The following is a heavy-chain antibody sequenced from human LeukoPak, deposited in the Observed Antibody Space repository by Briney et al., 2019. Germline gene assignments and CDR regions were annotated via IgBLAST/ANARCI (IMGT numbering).Heavy chain of an antibody. CDR3: ARQNIAAQFKGGWFDP. J-gene: IGHJ5*02. Sequence: PSETLSLTCTVFGGSISSSSHYWGWLRQPPGEGLEWIGSIYFSGSTYYSPSLKSRVTISVDTSKNQFSLKLSSVTAADTAVYYCARQNIAAQFKGGWFDPWGQGTLVTVSS. CDR2: IYFSGST. CDR1: GGSISSSSHY. D-gene: IGHD6-13*01. V-gene: IGHV4-39*01.